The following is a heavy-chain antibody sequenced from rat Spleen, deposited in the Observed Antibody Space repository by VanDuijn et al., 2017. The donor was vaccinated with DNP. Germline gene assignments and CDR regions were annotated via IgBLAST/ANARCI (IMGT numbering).Heavy chain of an antibody. D-gene: IGHD1-5*01. CDR1: GYSITSNY. J-gene: IGHJ2*01. Sequence: EVQLQESGPGLLKPSQSLSLTCSVTGYSITSNYWGWIRKFPGNNMEWIGHISYSGRTTYNPSLKSRISITRDTSKNQFFLQLNSVSPEDTATYYCARWKIGPHYFDYWGQGVMVTVSS. CDR2: ISYSGRT. V-gene: IGHV3-1*01. CDR3: ARWKIGPHYFDY.